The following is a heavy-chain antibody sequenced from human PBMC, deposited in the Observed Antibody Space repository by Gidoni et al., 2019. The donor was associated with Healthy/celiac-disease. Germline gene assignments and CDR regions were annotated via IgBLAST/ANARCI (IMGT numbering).Heavy chain of an antibody. CDR2: ISSSSSYT. D-gene: IGHD1-26*01. J-gene: IGHJ4*02. CDR1: GFTFSDYY. V-gene: IGHV3-11*06. Sequence: QVQLVESGGGLVKPGGSLRLSCAASGFTFSDYYMSWIRQAPGKGLGWVSYISSSSSYTNYADSVKGRFTISRDNAKNSLYLQMNSLRAEDTAVYYCARGRIVGATLDYWGQGTLVTVSS. CDR3: ARGRIVGATLDY.